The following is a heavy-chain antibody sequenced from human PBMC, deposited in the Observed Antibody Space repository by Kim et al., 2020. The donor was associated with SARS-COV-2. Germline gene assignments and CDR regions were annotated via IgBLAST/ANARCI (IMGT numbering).Heavy chain of an antibody. V-gene: IGHV5-10-1*01. D-gene: IGHD6-13*01. CDR3: ALQPGIAAAGTVDY. J-gene: IGHJ4*02. Sequence: SPSFQGHVTISADKSISTAYLQWSSLKASDTAMYYCALQPGIAAAGTVDYWGQGTLVTVSS.